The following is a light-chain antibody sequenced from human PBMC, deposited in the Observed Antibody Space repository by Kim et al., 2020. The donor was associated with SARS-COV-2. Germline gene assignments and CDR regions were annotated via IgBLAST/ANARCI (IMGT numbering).Light chain of an antibody. V-gene: IGKV3-15*01. Sequence: SPGKSATLTCKASQSVSSNLAWYQQNPGQAPRLLIDGASTRATGIPARFSGSGSGTEFTLTISSLQSEDFAVYYCQQYNNWPPEYSFGQVTKLEI. CDR3: QQYNNWPPEYS. CDR2: GAS. J-gene: IGKJ2*03. CDR1: QSVSSN.